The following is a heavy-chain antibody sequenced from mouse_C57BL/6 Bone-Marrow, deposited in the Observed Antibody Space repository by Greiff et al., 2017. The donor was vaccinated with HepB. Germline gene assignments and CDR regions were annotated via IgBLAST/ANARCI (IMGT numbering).Heavy chain of an antibody. J-gene: IGHJ3*01. D-gene: IGHD2-4*01. V-gene: IGHV5-17*01. CDR3: ARDDYPCAY. CDR1: GFTFSDYG. CDR2: ISSGSSTI. Sequence: EVHLVESGGGLVKPGGSLKLSCAASGFTFSDYGMHWVRQAPEKGLEWVAYISSGSSTIYYADTVKGRFTISRDNAKNTLFLQMTSLRSEDTAMYYCARDDYPCAYWGQGTLVTVSA.